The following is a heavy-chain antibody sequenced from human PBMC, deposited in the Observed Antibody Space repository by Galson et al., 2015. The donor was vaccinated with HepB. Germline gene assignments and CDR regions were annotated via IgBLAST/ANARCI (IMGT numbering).Heavy chain of an antibody. CDR2: INGRGSTR. D-gene: IGHD3-16*01. CDR3: VKEGSWFGGDWFDP. J-gene: IGHJ5*02. V-gene: IGHV3-23*01. Sequence: SLRLSCAGSGFIFRPHAMAWLRLAPGKGLEWVSGINGRGSTRSYSDAVKGRFSISRDNSKDTVFLQMDHLRAEDTAVYYCVKEGSWFGGDWFDPWGQGALVTVS. CDR1: GFIFRPHA.